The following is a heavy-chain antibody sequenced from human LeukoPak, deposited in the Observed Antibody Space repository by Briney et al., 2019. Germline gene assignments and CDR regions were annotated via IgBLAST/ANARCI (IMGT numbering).Heavy chain of an antibody. Sequence: ASVKVSCKASGYTFTGYYMHWVRQAPGQGLEWMGWISAYNGNTNYAQKLQGRVTMTTDTSTSTAYMELRSLRSDDTAVYYCARGPLGVRGVITYYYYYYMDVWGKGTTVTVSS. CDR1: GYTFTGYY. CDR2: ISAYNGNT. CDR3: ARGPLGVRGVITYYYYYYMDV. J-gene: IGHJ6*03. V-gene: IGHV1-18*04. D-gene: IGHD3-10*01.